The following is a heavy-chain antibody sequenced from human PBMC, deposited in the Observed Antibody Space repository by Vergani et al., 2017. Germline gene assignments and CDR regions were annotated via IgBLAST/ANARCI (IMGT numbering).Heavy chain of an antibody. CDR3: ARDLRLLYNRFDP. J-gene: IGHJ5*02. CDR1: GFTFNQYG. CDR2: TWYDGNNK. Sequence: QVQLVESGGGVVQPGRSLRLSCAASGFTFNQYGMHWVRQAPGKGLEWVAVTWYDGNNKQYADSVKGRFTISRDNSKSTMYLQLNSLRDEDTGVYYCARDLRLLYNRFDPWGQGSLGT. V-gene: IGHV3-33*01. D-gene: IGHD1-14*01.